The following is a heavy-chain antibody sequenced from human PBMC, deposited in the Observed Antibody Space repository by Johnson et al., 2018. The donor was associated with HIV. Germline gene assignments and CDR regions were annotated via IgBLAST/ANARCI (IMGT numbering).Heavy chain of an antibody. D-gene: IGHD3-16*01. Sequence: VQLVESGGGVVQPGGSLRLSCAASGFTFDDYTMHWVRQAPGKGLEWVALISWDGGSTGYEDSVKGRFTLSRDNDKNSLYLQMNSMRAEDTALSYRSRGGLGCQTIHDAFDVWGQGTRVTVSS. J-gene: IGHJ3*01. V-gene: IGHV3-43*01. CDR2: ISWDGGST. CDR1: GFTFDDYT. CDR3: SRGGLGCQTIHDAFDV.